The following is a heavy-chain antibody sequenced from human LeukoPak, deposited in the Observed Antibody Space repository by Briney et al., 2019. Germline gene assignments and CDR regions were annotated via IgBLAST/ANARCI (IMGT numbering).Heavy chain of an antibody. D-gene: IGHD4-17*01. CDR3: ARGPTTVTTFRDY. CDR1: GFTFSSYW. J-gene: IGHJ4*02. CDR2: IKQDGSEK. V-gene: IGHV3-7*03. Sequence: GGSLRLSCAASGFTFSSYWMSWVRLAPGKGLECVANIKQDGSEKYYVDSVKGRFTISRDNAKNSLYLQMNSLRAEDTAVYYCARGPTTVTTFRDYWGQGTLVTVSS.